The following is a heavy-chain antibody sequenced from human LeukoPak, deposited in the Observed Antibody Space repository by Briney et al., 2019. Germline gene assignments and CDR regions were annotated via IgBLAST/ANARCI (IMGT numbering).Heavy chain of an antibody. CDR2: INHSGST. J-gene: IGHJ5*02. D-gene: IGHD6-13*01. CDR1: GGSFSGYY. V-gene: IGHV4-34*01. CDR3: ARGKYSSSGALDP. Sequence: PSETLSLTCAVYGGSFSGYYWSWIRQPPGKGLEWIGEINHSGSTNYNPSLKSRVTISVDTSKNQFSLKLSSVTAADTVVYYCARGKYSSSGALDPWGQGTLVTVSS.